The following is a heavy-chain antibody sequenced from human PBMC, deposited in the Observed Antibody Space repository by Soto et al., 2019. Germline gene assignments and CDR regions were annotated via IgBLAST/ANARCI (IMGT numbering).Heavy chain of an antibody. CDR1: GGSISSGGYY. D-gene: IGHD2-15*01. V-gene: IGHV4-31*03. CDR3: ARVLRWGKYCSGGSCSDYYYYYMDV. Sequence: SETLSLTCTVSGGSISSGGYYWSWIRQHPGKGLEWIGYIYYSGSTYYNPSLKSRVTISVDTSKNQFSLKLSSVTAADTAVYYCARVLRWGKYCSGGSCSDYYYYYMDVWGKGTTVTVSS. CDR2: IYYSGST. J-gene: IGHJ6*03.